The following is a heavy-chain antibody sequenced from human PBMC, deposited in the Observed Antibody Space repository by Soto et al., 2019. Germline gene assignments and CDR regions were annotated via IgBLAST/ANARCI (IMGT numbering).Heavy chain of an antibody. V-gene: IGHV3-23*01. CDR2: ISGNGRST. D-gene: IGHD2-2*01. CDR3: AKIEYASAWYYYGMDV. J-gene: IGHJ6*02. Sequence: EVQLLESGGGLVQPGGSLRLSCAASGFTFSSHAMSWVRQAPGKGLEWVSIISGNGRSTYYADSVKGRFTVSRDNSKNTLYVHMNSLRAEDTAVYYCAKIEYASAWYYYGMDVWGQGTTVTVSS. CDR1: GFTFSSHA.